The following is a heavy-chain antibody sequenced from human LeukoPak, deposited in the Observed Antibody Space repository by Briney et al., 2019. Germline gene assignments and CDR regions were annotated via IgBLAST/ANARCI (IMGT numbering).Heavy chain of an antibody. CDR1: GFTFSSYA. CDR2: ISYDGSNK. V-gene: IGHV3-30*04. Sequence: GRSLRLSCAASGFTFSSYAMHWVRQAPGKGLEWVAVISYDGSNKYYADPVKGRFTISRDNSKNTLYLQMNSLRAEDTAVYYCARSPYYYDSSGYHDAFDIWGQGTMVTVSS. D-gene: IGHD3-22*01. CDR3: ARSPYYYDSSGYHDAFDI. J-gene: IGHJ3*02.